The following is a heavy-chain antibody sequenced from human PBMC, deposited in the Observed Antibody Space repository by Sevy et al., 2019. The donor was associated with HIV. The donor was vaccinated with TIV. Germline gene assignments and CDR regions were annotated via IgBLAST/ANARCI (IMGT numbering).Heavy chain of an antibody. V-gene: IGHV1-24*01. Sequence: ASVKVSCKVSGYTRTELSMHWVRQAPGKGLEWMGGFDPEDGETIYAQKFQGRVTMTEDTSTETAYMELSSLRSEDTAVYYCAIPKDVGFDYESLDIWGQGTMVTVSS. D-gene: IGHD5-12*01. CDR2: FDPEDGET. CDR1: GYTRTELS. J-gene: IGHJ3*02. CDR3: AIPKDVGFDYESLDI.